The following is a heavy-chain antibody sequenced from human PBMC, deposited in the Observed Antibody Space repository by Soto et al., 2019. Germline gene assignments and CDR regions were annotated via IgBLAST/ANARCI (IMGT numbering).Heavy chain of an antibody. CDR3: ARDTDSSGYSDY. D-gene: IGHD3-22*01. CDR1: GYIFTDYY. V-gene: IGHV1-2*06. Sequence: ASVKVSCKASGYIFTDYYMHWVRQAPGQELEWMGRINASNGNTKYAQKFQGRVTITRDTSASTAYMELRSLRSDDTAVYYCARDTDSSGYSDYWGQGTLVTVSS. J-gene: IGHJ4*01. CDR2: INASNGNT.